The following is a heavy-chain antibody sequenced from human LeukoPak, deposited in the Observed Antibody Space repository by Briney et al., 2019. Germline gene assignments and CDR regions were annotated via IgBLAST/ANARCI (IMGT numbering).Heavy chain of an antibody. CDR1: GFTFSSHS. CDR2: ISSSSYI. V-gene: IGHV3-21*01. Sequence: GGSLRLSCAASGFTFSSHSMNWVRQAPGKGLEWVSSISSSSYIYYADSVKGRFTISRDNAKNSLYLQMNSLRAEDTAVYYCAGSMVRGVVDYWGQGTLVTVSS. D-gene: IGHD3-10*01. CDR3: AGSMVRGVVDY. J-gene: IGHJ4*02.